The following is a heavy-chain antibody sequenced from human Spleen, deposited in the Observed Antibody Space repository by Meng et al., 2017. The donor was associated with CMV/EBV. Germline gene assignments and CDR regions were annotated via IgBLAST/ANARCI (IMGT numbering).Heavy chain of an antibody. D-gene: IGHD3-9*01. V-gene: IGHV3-30*03. Sequence: GESLKISCAASGFIFSTYSMHWVRQTPGQGLEWVAIISYDGSSKYYADSVKGRFTISRDNSKNTLYLQMNSLRAEDTALYYCAREVGQRLVLDSWGQGTLVTVSS. CDR1: GFIFSTYS. CDR3: AREVGQRLVLDS. CDR2: ISYDGSSK. J-gene: IGHJ4*02.